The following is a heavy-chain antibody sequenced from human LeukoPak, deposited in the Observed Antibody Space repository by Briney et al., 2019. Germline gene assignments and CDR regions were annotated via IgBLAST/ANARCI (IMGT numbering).Heavy chain of an antibody. CDR3: ARDSHYYDTSDPKYYVDY. CDR2: ISSGGSPI. CDR1: GFTFSSYA. J-gene: IGHJ4*02. D-gene: IGHD3-22*01. Sequence: PGGSLRLSCAASGFTFSSYAMSWVRQAPGKGLEWVAYISSGGSPIYYVDSVKGRFTISRDNAKNSLYLQVHSLRAEDTAVYYCARDSHYYDTSDPKYYVDYWGQGTLVTVSS. V-gene: IGHV3-48*04.